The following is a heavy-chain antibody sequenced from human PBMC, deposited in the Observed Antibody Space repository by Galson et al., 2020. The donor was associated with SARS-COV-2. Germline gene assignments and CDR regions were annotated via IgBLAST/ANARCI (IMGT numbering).Heavy chain of an antibody. D-gene: IGHD4-4*01. CDR3: ARVSYSNSKRFDN. V-gene: IGHV4-59*01. CDR1: GGSISGYY. J-gene: IGHJ4*02. CDR2: IYYSGST. Sequence: SETLSLTCTVSGGSISGYYWTWIRQPPGKRLEWIGYIYYSGSTNYNPSLQSRVTMSVDTSKNQFSLKLNSVTAADTAVYYCARVSYSNSKRFDNWGQGTLVTVSS.